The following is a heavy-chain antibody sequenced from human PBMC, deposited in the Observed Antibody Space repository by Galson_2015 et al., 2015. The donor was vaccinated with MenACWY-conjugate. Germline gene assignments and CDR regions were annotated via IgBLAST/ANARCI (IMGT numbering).Heavy chain of an antibody. CDR2: ISGKNENT. J-gene: IGHJ6*02. CDR3: ARDSQYGMDL. D-gene: IGHD2/OR15-2a*01. Sequence: SVKVSCKASGYMFTSYGISWVRQAPGQGLEWIGRISGKNENTKYAQKFQDRVAVTTDASTTTAYMELTALKFDDTALYYCARDSQYGMDLWCQGTTVIVS. CDR1: GYMFTSYG. V-gene: IGHV1-18*01.